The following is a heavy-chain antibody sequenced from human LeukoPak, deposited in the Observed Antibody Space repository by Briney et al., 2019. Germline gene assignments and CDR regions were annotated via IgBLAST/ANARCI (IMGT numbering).Heavy chain of an antibody. V-gene: IGHV4-34*09. Sequence: LRLSCAASEFTFSSYEMNWIRQAPGKGLEWIGEINHSGSTNYNPSLKSRVTISVDTSKNQFSLKLSSVTAADTAVYYCAREMACGGDCYSSWFDPWGQGTLVTVSS. CDR2: INHSGST. J-gene: IGHJ5*02. CDR3: AREMACGGDCYSSWFDP. D-gene: IGHD2-21*02. CDR1: EFTFSSYE.